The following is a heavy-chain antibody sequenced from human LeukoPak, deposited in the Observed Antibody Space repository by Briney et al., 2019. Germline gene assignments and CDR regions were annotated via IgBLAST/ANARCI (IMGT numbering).Heavy chain of an antibody. CDR2: IYYSGST. D-gene: IGHD1-1*01. CDR3: ARPGSTDYFDN. CDR1: VGSISSTTSY. V-gene: IGHV4-39*01. J-gene: IGHJ4*02. Sequence: TSETLSLTCAVSVGSISSTTSYWGWIRQPPGKGLEWIGRIYYSGSTFYNPSLKSRVTISVDTSKNQFSLRLSSVTAADTAVYYCARPGSTDYFDNWGQGTLVTVSS.